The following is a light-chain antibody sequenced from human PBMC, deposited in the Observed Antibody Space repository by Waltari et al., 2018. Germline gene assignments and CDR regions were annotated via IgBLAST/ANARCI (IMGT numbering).Light chain of an antibody. CDR2: WAS. V-gene: IGKV4-1*01. CDR3: QQYYTTPIT. CDR1: QSVLYSSNNKNY. J-gene: IGKJ5*01. Sequence: DIVMTQSPDSLAMSLGERATINCKSSQSVLYSSNNKNYLAWYQQKPGQPPKLLIYWASTRESGVPDRFSGSGSGTDFTLTISSLQAEDVAAYYCQQYYTTPITFGQGTRLEIK.